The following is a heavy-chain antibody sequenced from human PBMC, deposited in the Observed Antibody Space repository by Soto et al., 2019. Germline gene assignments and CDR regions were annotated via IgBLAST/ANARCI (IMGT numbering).Heavy chain of an antibody. CDR1: VGSISSSSYY. J-gene: IGHJ3*02. V-gene: IGHV4-39*01. Sequence: SETLSLTCTVSVGSISSSSYYWGWIRQPPGKGLEWIGSIYYSGSTYYNPSLKSRVTISVDTSKNQFSLKLSSVTAADTAVYYCAVTTKYCGGDCYSGAFDIWGQGTMVTVSS. D-gene: IGHD2-21*02. CDR2: IYYSGST. CDR3: AVTTKYCGGDCYSGAFDI.